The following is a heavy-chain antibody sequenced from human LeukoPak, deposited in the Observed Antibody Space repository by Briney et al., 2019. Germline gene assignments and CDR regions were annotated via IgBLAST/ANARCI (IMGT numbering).Heavy chain of an antibody. CDR3: ANEIRPNDY. J-gene: IGHJ4*02. Sequence: LPGGSLRLSCGASGFTFSSHAMTWVRQAPGKGLEWVSAISISGDTTYYADAVKGRFTISRDNSKNTVYLQMNSLRAEDTAVYYCANEIRPNDYWGQGTLVTVSS. CDR1: GFTFSSHA. CDR2: ISISGDTT. V-gene: IGHV3-23*01. D-gene: IGHD4-17*01.